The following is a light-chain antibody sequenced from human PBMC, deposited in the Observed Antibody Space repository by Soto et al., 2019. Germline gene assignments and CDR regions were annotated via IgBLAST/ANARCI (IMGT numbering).Light chain of an antibody. J-gene: IGKJ2*01. CDR2: DAS. CDR3: QQRSNWPPT. CDR1: QSVSSY. V-gene: IGKV3-11*01. Sequence: EIVLTQSPATLSLSPGERATLSCRASQSVSSYLAWYQQKPGQAPRLLIYDASNRATGIPARFSGSGSGTDFTLTISSLDPEDFAVYYCQQRSNWPPTCGQGTKLEIK.